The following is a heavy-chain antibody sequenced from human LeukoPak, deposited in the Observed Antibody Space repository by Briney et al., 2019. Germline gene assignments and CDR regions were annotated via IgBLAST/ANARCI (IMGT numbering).Heavy chain of an antibody. V-gene: IGHV3-9*01. CDR3: AKLEKETYYDFWTGSGVFDS. CDR1: GFTFSSYS. Sequence: AGGSLRLSCAASGFTFSSYSMNWVRQAPGKGLEGVSGISWNSGSIVYADSVKGRFTISRDNAKNSLYLQTNSLRAEDTALYYCAKLEKETYYDFWTGSGVFDSWGQGTLVTVSS. J-gene: IGHJ4*02. D-gene: IGHD3-3*01. CDR2: ISWNSGSI.